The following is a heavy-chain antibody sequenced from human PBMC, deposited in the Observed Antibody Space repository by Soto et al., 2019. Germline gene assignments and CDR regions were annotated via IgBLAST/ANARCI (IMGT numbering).Heavy chain of an antibody. J-gene: IGHJ4*02. Sequence: SETLSLTCTVSGGSISSYYWSWIRQPPGKGLEWIGYIYYSGSTNYNPSLKSRVTISVDTSKNQFSLKLSSVTAADTAVYYCARVTITMVRGWYFDYWGQGTLVTV. CDR2: IYYSGST. V-gene: IGHV4-59*01. CDR3: ARVTITMVRGWYFDY. CDR1: GGSISSYY. D-gene: IGHD3-10*01.